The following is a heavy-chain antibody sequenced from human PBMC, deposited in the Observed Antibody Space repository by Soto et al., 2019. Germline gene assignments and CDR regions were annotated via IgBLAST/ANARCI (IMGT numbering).Heavy chain of an antibody. V-gene: IGHV1-18*01. J-gene: IGHJ4*02. CDR1: DYSFSSSA. D-gene: IGHD2-15*01. Sequence: QIQLVQSGAEVKKPGASVKVSCKASDYSFSSSAISWVRQAPGQGLEWMGWINPYNENTNYAQKLQGRISMTTDTSTSRAYMELRSLRFDDTATYYCVRDEDTPPGLGFDYWGQGTLVTVSS. CDR3: VRDEDTPPGLGFDY. CDR2: INPYNENT.